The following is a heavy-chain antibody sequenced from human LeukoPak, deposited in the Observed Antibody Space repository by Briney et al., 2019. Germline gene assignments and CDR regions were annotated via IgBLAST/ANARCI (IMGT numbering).Heavy chain of an antibody. CDR1: GYTFTSYG. Sequence: ASVKVSCKASGYTFTSYGISWVRQAPGQGLEWMGWISGSSSNTNYAQRLQGRVTMTTDTSTTTAYMELRSLRSDDTAVYYCARDSIAVAGTVFYWGQGTLVTVSS. CDR2: ISGSSSNT. J-gene: IGHJ4*02. CDR3: ARDSIAVAGTVFY. V-gene: IGHV1-18*01. D-gene: IGHD6-19*01.